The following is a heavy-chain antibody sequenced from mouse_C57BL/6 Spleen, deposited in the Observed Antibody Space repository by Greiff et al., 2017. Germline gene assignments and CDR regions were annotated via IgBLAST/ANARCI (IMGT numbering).Heavy chain of an antibody. J-gene: IGHJ2*01. Sequence: VQLKESGAELARPGASVKMSCKASGYTFTSYTMHWVKQRPGQGLEWIGYINPSSGYTKYNQKFKDKATLTADKSSSTAYMQLSSLTSEDSAVYYCAREDDGYLRYFDYWGQGTTLTVSS. CDR1: GYTFTSYT. CDR2: INPSSGYT. CDR3: AREDDGYLRYFDY. D-gene: IGHD2-3*01. V-gene: IGHV1-4*01.